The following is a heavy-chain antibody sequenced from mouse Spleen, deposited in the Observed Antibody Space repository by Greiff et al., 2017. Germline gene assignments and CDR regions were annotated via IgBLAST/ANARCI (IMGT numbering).Heavy chain of an antibody. Sequence: QVQLRQSGAELVMPGASVKLSCKASGYTFTSYWMHWVKQRPGQGLEWIGEIDPSDSYTNYNQKFKGKATLTVDKSSSTAYMQLSSLTSEDSAVYYCARVDGYDFDYWGQGTTLTVSS. CDR1: GYTFTSYW. J-gene: IGHJ2*01. D-gene: IGHD2-3*01. CDR3: ARVDGYDFDY. CDR2: IDPSDSYT. V-gene: IGHV1-69*01.